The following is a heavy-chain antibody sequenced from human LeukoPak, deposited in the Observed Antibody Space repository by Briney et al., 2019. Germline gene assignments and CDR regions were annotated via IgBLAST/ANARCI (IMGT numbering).Heavy chain of an antibody. D-gene: IGHD4-17*01. CDR1: GFTFSDYY. CDR2: ISSSGSTI. Sequence: GGSLRLSCAASGFTFSDYYMSWIRQAPGRGLEWISYISSSGSTIYYADSVKGRFTISRDNAKNSLYLQMNSLRAEDTAVYYCARDMTTVTPNPYYYYYMDVWGKGTTVTVSS. V-gene: IGHV3-11*04. CDR3: ARDMTTVTPNPYYYYYMDV. J-gene: IGHJ6*03.